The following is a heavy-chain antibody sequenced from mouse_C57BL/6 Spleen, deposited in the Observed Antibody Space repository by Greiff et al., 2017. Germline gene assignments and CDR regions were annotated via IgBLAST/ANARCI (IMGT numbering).Heavy chain of an antibody. D-gene: IGHD2-2*01. Sequence: EVQLVESGGGLVQPGGSLKLSCAASGFTFSDYYMYWVRQTPEKRLEWVAYISNGGGSTYYPDTVKGRFTISRDNAKNTLYLQMSRLKSEDTAMYYCSRLYGYDEGYAMDYWGQGTSVTVSS. J-gene: IGHJ4*01. CDR2: ISNGGGST. CDR1: GFTFSDYY. CDR3: SRLYGYDEGYAMDY. V-gene: IGHV5-12*01.